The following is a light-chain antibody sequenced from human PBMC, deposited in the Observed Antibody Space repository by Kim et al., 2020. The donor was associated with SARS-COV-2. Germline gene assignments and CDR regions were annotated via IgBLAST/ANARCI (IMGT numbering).Light chain of an antibody. J-gene: IGKJ1*01. V-gene: IGKV1-17*01. CDR3: LQPHEYPLT. CDR2: SAS. Sequence: DIQMTQSPSSLSASVGDRVTITCRAGQAIKNHLGWYQQKPGTAPKSLIYSASNLQSGVPSRFSGSGSGTEFTLTISSLQPEDFATYYCLQPHEYPLTFGQGTKVDIK. CDR1: QAIKNH.